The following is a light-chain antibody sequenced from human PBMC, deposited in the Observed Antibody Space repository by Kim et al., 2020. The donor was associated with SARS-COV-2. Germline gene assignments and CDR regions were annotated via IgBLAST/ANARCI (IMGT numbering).Light chain of an antibody. CDR3: QQSYSTLRWT. V-gene: IGKV1-39*01. Sequence: DIQMTQSPSSLSASVGDRVTITCRASESISTYLTWYQQKPGKAPKLLIYATSTLQSGVPSRFSGSGSGTDFTLTISSLHPEDFATYFCQQSYSTLRWTFGQGTKVDIK. J-gene: IGKJ1*01. CDR1: ESISTY. CDR2: ATS.